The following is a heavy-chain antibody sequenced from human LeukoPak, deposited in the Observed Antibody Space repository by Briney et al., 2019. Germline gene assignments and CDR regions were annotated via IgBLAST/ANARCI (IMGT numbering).Heavy chain of an antibody. CDR2: MNPNSGNT. Sequence: GASVKVSCKASGDSLIRYSINWVRQATGQGLEWMGWMNPNSGNTGYAQKFQGRVSMTRNNSISTAYMELSSLRSEDTAVYYCASRQTEWLNWFDPWGQGTLVTVSS. CDR3: ASRQTEWLNWFDP. V-gene: IGHV1-8*01. CDR1: GDSLIRYS. D-gene: IGHD5-12*01. J-gene: IGHJ5*02.